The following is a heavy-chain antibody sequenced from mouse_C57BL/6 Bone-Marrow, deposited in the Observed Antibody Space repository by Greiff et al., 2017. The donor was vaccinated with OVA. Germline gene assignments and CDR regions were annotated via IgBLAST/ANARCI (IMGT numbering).Heavy chain of an antibody. CDR2: IRSKSNKYAT. V-gene: IGHV10-1*01. CDR1: GFSFNTYA. Sequence: VESGGGLVQPKGSLKLSCAASGFSFNTYAMNWVRQAPGKGLEWVARIRSKSNKYATYYADSVKDRFTIPRDDSESMLYLQMNNLKTEDTAMYYCVSDSSSYKFAYWGQGTLVTVSA. CDR3: VSDSSSYKFAY. D-gene: IGHD3-2*02. J-gene: IGHJ3*01.